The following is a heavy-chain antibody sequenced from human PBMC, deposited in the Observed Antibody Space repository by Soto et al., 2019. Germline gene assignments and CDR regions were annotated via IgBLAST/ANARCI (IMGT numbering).Heavy chain of an antibody. V-gene: IGHV3-23*01. CDR1: GFTFINYA. D-gene: IGHD3-10*01. J-gene: IGHJ2*01. CDR3: ARKVPGSTSRPDYWYFDL. CDR2: ISGGGDAP. Sequence: EVQLLESGGGLVQPGGSLRLSCAGSGFTFINYAMNWVRQAPGKGLEWVSTISGGGDAPFFADSVRGRFTIPRDNSKTTVTLPMNNLGVDDTAVYFCARKVPGSTSRPDYWYFDLWGRGTLVTVSS.